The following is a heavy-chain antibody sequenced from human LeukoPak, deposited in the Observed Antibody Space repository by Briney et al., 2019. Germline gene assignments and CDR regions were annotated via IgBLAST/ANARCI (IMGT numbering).Heavy chain of an antibody. CDR2: IYYSGST. Sequence: PSETLSLTCTVSGGSISSSSYYWGWIRQPPGKGLGWIGNIYYSGSTNYNPSLKSRVTISVDTSKNQFSLKLSSVTAADTAVYYCARDPRSSGYCSGGSCSDWFDPWGQGTLVTVSS. CDR3: ARDPRSSGYCSGGSCSDWFDP. D-gene: IGHD2-15*01. CDR1: GGSISSSSYY. J-gene: IGHJ5*02. V-gene: IGHV4-61*01.